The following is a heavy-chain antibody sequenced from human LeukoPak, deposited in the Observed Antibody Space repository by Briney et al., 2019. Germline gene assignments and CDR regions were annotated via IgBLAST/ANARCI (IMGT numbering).Heavy chain of an antibody. CDR3: ARYGRWEQGFALYY. J-gene: IGHJ4*02. CDR2: IYYSGST. V-gene: IGHV4-61*01. Sequence: SETLSLTCAVSGGSISSGSYYWSWIRQPPGKGLEWIGYIYYSGSTNYNPSLKSRVTISVDTSKNQFSLKLSSVTAADTAVYYCARYGRWEQGFALYYWGQGTLVTVSS. CDR1: GGSISSGSYY. D-gene: IGHD1-26*01.